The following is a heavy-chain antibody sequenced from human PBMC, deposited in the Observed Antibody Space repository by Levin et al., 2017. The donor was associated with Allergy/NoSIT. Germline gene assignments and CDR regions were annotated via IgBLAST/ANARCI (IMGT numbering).Heavy chain of an antibody. J-gene: IGHJ5*02. CDR2: INAGNGNT. CDR1: GYTFTSYA. Sequence: GESLKISCKASGYTFTSYAMHWVRQAPGQRLEWMGWINAGNGNTKYSQKFQGRVTITRDTSASTAYMELSSLRSEDTAVYYCARAGYFDWFDPWGQGTLVTVSS. V-gene: IGHV1-3*01. CDR3: ARAGYFDWFDP. D-gene: IGHD3-9*01.